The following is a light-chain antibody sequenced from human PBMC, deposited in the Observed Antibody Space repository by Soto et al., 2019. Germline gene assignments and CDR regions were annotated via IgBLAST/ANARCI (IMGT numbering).Light chain of an antibody. CDR2: GAS. V-gene: IGKV3D-20*02. CDR3: QQRSNWPLT. CDR1: QSISSSY. Sequence: EIVLTQSPATLSLSPGERATLSCRASQSISSSYLAWYQQKPGQAPRLLICGASSRATGIPARFSGGGSGTDFTLTISSLEPEDFAVYYCQQRSNWPLTFGGGTKVEIK. J-gene: IGKJ4*01.